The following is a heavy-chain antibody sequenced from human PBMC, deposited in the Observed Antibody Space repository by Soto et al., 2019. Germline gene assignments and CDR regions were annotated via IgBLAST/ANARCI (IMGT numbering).Heavy chain of an antibody. CDR2: IKPSGGST. CDR3: ARSYMEEYSSSWHYFDY. CDR1: GYTFTSYY. D-gene: IGHD6-13*01. V-gene: IGHV1-46*03. J-gene: IGHJ4*02. Sequence: ASVKVSCKASGYTFTSYYMHWVRQAPGQGLEWMGIIKPSGGSTSYAHKFQGRVTMTRDTSTSTVYMGLSSLRSEDTAVYYCARSYMEEYSSSWHYFDYWGQGTLVTVSS.